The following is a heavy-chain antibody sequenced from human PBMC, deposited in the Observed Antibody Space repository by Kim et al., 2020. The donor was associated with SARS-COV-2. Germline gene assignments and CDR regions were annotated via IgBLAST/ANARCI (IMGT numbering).Heavy chain of an antibody. D-gene: IGHD3-10*01. J-gene: IGHJ3*02. CDR3: ARVSTLWFGELGAFDI. Sequence: GFTGRFVFSLDTSVNTAYLQISSLKAEDTAVYYCARVSTLWFGELGAFDIWGQGTMVTVSS. V-gene: IGHV7-4-1*02.